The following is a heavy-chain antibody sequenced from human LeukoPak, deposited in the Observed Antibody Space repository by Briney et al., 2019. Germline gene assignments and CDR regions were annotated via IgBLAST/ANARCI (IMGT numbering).Heavy chain of an antibody. CDR1: GGSFSSYY. J-gene: IGHJ6*03. V-gene: IGHV4-34*01. Sequence: SETLSLTCAVYGGSFSSYYWSWIRQPPGKGLEWIGEINHSGSTNYNPSLKSRVTISVDTSKNQFSLKLSSVTAADTAVYYCARSFLYYYYYMDVWGKGTTVTVSS. CDR2: INHSGST. CDR3: ARSFLYYYYYMDV. D-gene: IGHD2/OR15-2a*01.